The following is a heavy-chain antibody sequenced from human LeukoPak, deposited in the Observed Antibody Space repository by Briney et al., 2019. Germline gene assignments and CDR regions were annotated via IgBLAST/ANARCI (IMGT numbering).Heavy chain of an antibody. D-gene: IGHD1-26*01. CDR3: ARSPGRGAYFDY. CDR2: IYYSGST. V-gene: IGHV4-39*07. CDR1: RGSISSGSYY. Sequence: SSETLSLTCTVSRGSISSGSYYWGWIRQPPGKGLEWIGSIYYSGSTNYNPSLKSRVTISVDTSKNQFSLKLSSVTAADTAVYYCARSPGRGAYFDYWGQGTLVTVSS. J-gene: IGHJ4*02.